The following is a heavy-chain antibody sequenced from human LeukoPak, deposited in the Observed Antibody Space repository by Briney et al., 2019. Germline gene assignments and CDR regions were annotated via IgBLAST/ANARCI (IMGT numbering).Heavy chain of an antibody. Sequence: GGSLRLSCAASGFTFSSDWMHWVRQAPGKGLVWVSYISSSSSTIYYADSVKGRFTISRDNAKNSLYLQMNSLRDEDTAVYYCARVGFGHQLLSLYYYYGMDVWGRGTTVTVSS. D-gene: IGHD2-2*01. CDR3: ARVGFGHQLLSLYYYYGMDV. J-gene: IGHJ6*02. V-gene: IGHV3-48*02. CDR2: ISSSSSTI. CDR1: GFTFSSDW.